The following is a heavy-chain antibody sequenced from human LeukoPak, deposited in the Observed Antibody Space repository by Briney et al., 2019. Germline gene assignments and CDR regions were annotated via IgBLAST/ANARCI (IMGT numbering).Heavy chain of an antibody. CDR2: TYYRSKWVN. Sequence: SQTLSLTSAISGDSVSINSAAWNWIRQSPSRGLEWLGRTYYRSKWVNDYATSVKSRISINPDISANQFSLQLNSVTPEDTAVYYCARSRGAIVDYWGQGTLVTVSS. J-gene: IGHJ4*02. CDR1: GDSVSINSAA. CDR3: ARSRGAIVDY. V-gene: IGHV6-1*01.